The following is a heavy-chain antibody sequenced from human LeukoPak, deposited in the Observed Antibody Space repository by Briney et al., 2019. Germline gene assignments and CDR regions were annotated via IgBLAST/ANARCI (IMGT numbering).Heavy chain of an antibody. CDR2: IYYSGST. V-gene: IGHV4-39*07. D-gene: IGHD3-22*01. Sequence: SETLSLTCTVSGGSISSSSYYWGWIRQPPGKGLEWIGSIYYSGSTYYNPSLKSRITISVDTSKNQFSLKLSSVTAADTAVYYCARDNLSPNYYDSSGYYYHAFDIWGQGTMVTVSS. J-gene: IGHJ3*02. CDR1: GGSISSSSYY. CDR3: ARDNLSPNYYDSSGYYYHAFDI.